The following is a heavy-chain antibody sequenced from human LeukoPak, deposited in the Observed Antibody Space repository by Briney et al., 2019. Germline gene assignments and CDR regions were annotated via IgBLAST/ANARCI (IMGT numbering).Heavy chain of an antibody. Sequence: SDTLSLTCTVSGGSISSSSYFWGWIRQPPGKGLEWIVNIYYSGSTYYNPSLKSRVTISVDTSKNQFSLKLSSVTAADTAVYYCARGPSCVDYWGQGTLVTVSS. V-gene: IGHV4-39*01. CDR2: IYYSGST. D-gene: IGHD2-15*01. CDR3: ARGPSCVDY. CDR1: GGSISSSSYF. J-gene: IGHJ4*02.